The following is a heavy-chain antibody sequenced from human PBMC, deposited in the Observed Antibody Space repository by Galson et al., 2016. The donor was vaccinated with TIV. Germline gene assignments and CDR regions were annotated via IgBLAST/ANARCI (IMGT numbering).Heavy chain of an antibody. CDR1: GFSLSNSGVG. CDR3: AHSIAARPIFQD. D-gene: IGHD6-6*01. Sequence: PALVKPTQTLTVTCTFSGFSLSNSGVGVGWIRQPPGKALEWLALIYWNDDKHYSPSLKTRLTITKDTSKNQVVLTMTNMHPVDTATYYCAHSIAARPIFQDWGQGLLVTVSS. V-gene: IGHV2-5*01. CDR2: IYWNDDK. J-gene: IGHJ1*01.